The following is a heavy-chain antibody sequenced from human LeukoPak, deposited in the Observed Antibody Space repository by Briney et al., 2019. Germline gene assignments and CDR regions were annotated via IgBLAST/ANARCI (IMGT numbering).Heavy chain of an antibody. CDR2: IYYSGST. CDR3: ARGRVLLWFGELLPYNWFDP. CDR1: GGSISSYY. J-gene: IGHJ5*02. Sequence: PSETLSLTCTVSGGSISSYYWSWIRQPPGKGLEWIGYIYYSGSTNYNPSLKSRVTISVDTSKNQFSLKLSSVTAADTAVYYCARGRVLLWFGELLPYNWFDPWGQGTLVTVSS. D-gene: IGHD3-10*01. V-gene: IGHV4-59*12.